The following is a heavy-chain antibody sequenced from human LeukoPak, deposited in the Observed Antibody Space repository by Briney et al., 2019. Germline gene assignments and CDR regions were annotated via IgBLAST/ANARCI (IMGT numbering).Heavy chain of an antibody. CDR2: INPNSGGT. V-gene: IGHV1-2*02. CDR1: GYTFTGYY. J-gene: IGHJ4*02. CDR3: ARGLSGYSYGPFDY. D-gene: IGHD5-18*01. Sequence: ASVKVSCKASGYTFTGYYMHWVRQAPGQGLEWMGWINPNSGGTNYAQKFQGRVTMTRDTSISTAYMELSRLRSDDTAVYYCARGLSGYSYGPFDYWGQGTLVTVSS.